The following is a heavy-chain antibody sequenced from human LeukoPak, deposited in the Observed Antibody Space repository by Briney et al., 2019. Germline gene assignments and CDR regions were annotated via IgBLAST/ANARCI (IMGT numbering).Heavy chain of an antibody. V-gene: IGHV5-51*01. CDR3: ARLSQSSFIAAAVDY. CDR2: IYPGDSDT. CDR1: GCSFTSYW. Sequence: PGESLKISWKGSGCSFTSYWIGWVRQMPGKGLEWMGIIYPGDSDTRYSPSFQGQVTISADKSISTAYLQWSSLKASDTAMYYCARLSQSSFIAAAVDYWGQGTLVTVSS. J-gene: IGHJ4*02. D-gene: IGHD6-13*01.